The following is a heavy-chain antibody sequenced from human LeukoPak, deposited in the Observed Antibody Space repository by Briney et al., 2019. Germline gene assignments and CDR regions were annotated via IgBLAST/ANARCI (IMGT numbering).Heavy chain of an antibody. CDR3: ARHVEDIVVVPAAYMGSAGVLKGFDY. D-gene: IGHD2-2*01. Sequence: KPSETLSLTCTVSGGSISSSGYYWGWIRQPPGKGLEWIGSIYYSGSTYYDPSLKSRVTISVDTSKNQFSLKLSSVTAADTAVYYCARHVEDIVVVPAAYMGSAGVLKGFDYWGQGTLVTVSS. CDR1: GGSISSSGYY. V-gene: IGHV4-39*01. J-gene: IGHJ4*02. CDR2: IYYSGST.